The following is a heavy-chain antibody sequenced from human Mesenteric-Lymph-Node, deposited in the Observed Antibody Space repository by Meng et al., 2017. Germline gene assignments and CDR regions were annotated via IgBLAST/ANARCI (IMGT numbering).Heavy chain of an antibody. CDR1: GGSISSNNYY. CDR3: ARCEMDTRGYHGAIDY. D-gene: IGHD3-22*01. Sequence: SETLSLPCTVSGGSISSNNYYWGWIRQPPGKGLEWIGSIHYSGITYYSSSLTSRVTISLDTSKNQFSLKLTSVTAADAAVYYCARCEMDTRGYHGAIDYWGQGTLVTVSS. CDR2: IHYSGIT. J-gene: IGHJ4*02. V-gene: IGHV4-39*07.